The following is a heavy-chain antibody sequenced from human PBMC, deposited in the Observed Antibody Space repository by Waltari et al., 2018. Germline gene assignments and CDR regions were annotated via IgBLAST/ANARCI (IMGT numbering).Heavy chain of an antibody. CDR2: SISTGSII. Sequence: EVQLVESGGNLVQPGGSLRLSCAASGSTSSGYEMNLVRPVPGKGLEVVGYSISTGSIIYYADSVKGRFTNSRDNAKNSLFLQMNSLRADDTAVYYCVRVASRRAGGDYWGQGTLVTVSS. J-gene: IGHJ4*02. CDR1: GSTSSGYE. V-gene: IGHV3-48*03. CDR3: VRVASRRAGGDY.